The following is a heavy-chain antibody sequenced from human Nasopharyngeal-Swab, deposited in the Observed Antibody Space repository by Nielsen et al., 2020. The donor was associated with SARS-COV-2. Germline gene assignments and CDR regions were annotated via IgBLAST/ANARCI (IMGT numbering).Heavy chain of an antibody. J-gene: IGHJ4*02. D-gene: IGHD1-26*01. V-gene: IGHV4-59*12. Sequence: SETLSLTCTVSGGSISSYYCIWTRQRPGKGLELIWFFYYSVITNSNPPLKSRVTILIDTSKNQFSLNLNSVTAADTAGYYCAREVVGGLVDSWGQGTLVTVSS. CDR2: FYYSVIT. CDR3: AREVVGGLVDS. CDR1: GGSISSYY.